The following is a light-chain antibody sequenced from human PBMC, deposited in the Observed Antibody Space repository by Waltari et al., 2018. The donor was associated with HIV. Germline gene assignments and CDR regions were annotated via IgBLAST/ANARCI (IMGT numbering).Light chain of an antibody. V-gene: IGLV3-1*01. Sequence: SYDVTQPLSVSVSPGQTATITCSGDKLVNKYTSWYQQKAGQSPVLVIYQDTQRPSDIPERFSGSNSGHTATLTISGTQPIDEADYYCQAWDSTTLVFGGGTKLTVL. CDR3: QAWDSTTLV. CDR1: KLVNKY. CDR2: QDT. J-gene: IGLJ2*01.